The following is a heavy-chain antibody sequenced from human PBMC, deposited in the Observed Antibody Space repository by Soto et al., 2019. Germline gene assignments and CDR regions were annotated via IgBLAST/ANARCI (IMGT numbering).Heavy chain of an antibody. CDR2: ISGSGSST. J-gene: IGHJ4*02. Sequence: EVHLLESGGGLVQPGGSLRLSCEASGFTFNNYAMTWVRQTPGKGLQWVSTISGSGSSTFYADSVRGRFTISRDNSKKNIYLQMNSLRAEDTALYYCAKEKIASTVADFFDYWGQGTLVTVSS. CDR1: GFTFNNYA. V-gene: IGHV3-23*01. CDR3: AKEKIASTVADFFDY. D-gene: IGHD6-19*01.